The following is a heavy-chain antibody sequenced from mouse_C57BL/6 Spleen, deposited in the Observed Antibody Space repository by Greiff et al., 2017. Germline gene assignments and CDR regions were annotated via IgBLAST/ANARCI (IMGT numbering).Heavy chain of an antibody. Sequence: DVQLQESGPGLVKPSQSLSLTCSVTGYSIPSGYYWIWLRQFPGNTLGWMGYISYDGSNNYNPSLNNRISITRDTAKNQFFLKLNSVTTEDTATYYCAKFITTVVAPFDYWGQGTTLTVSS. CDR2: ISYDGSN. J-gene: IGHJ2*01. CDR3: AKFITTVVAPFDY. CDR1: GYSIPSGYY. V-gene: IGHV3-6*01. D-gene: IGHD1-1*01.